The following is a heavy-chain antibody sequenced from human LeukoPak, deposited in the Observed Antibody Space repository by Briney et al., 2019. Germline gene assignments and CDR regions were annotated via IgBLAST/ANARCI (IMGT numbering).Heavy chain of an antibody. CDR1: GFTFNNYA. CDR3: AKGTGYTSSSGSVLDY. CDR2: ISGSGGST. D-gene: IGHD6-6*01. V-gene: IGHV3-23*01. J-gene: IGHJ4*02. Sequence: PGGSLRLSCAASGFTFNNYAMNWVRQAPGKGLELGSVISGSGGSTHYADSVKGRFTISRDNSKDTLYLRMNSLRAEDTAVYYCAKGTGYTSSSGSVLDYWGQGTLVTVSS.